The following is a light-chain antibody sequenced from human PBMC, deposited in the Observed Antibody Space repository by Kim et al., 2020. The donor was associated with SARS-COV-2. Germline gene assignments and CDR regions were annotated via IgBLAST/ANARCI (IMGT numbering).Light chain of an antibody. V-gene: IGLV1-40*01. J-gene: IGLJ3*02. CDR2: ADT. Sequence: QRVTSSWTGSSSKIGAGYDVHWYQQLPGRAPKLLIFADTRRPSGVPDRLSGSKSGTSASLAITGLQAEDEADYYCQSYDSRLSGWVFGGGTQLTVL. CDR1: SSKIGAGYD. CDR3: QSYDSRLSGWV.